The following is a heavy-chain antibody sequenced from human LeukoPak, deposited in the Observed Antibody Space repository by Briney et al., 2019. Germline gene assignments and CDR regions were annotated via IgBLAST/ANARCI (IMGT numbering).Heavy chain of an antibody. Sequence: GGSLRLSCAASGFTFSDYYMSWLRQAPGKGLEWVSYISSSGSTIYYADSVKGRFTISRDNAKNSLYLQMNSLRAEDTAVYYCARDPSFLEYSSPATADYWGQGTLVTVSS. CDR2: ISSSGSTI. J-gene: IGHJ4*02. CDR1: GFTFSDYY. CDR3: ARDPSFLEYSSPATADY. V-gene: IGHV3-11*04. D-gene: IGHD6-6*01.